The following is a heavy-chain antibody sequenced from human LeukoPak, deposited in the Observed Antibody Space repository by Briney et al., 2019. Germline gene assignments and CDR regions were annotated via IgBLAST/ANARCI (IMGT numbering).Heavy chain of an antibody. D-gene: IGHD3-3*01. CDR1: GGSFSGYY. CDR3: ARRSVSWNYFDY. J-gene: IGHJ4*02. V-gene: IGHV4-59*08. Sequence: SETLSLTCAVYGGSFSGYYWSWIRQPPGKGLEWIGYIYYSGSTNYNPSLKSRVTISVDTSKNQFSLKLSSVTAADTAVYYCARRSVSWNYFDYWGQGTLVTVSS. CDR2: IYYSGST.